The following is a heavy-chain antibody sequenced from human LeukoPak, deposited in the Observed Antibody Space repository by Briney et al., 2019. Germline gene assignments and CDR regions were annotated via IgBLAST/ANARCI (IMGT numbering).Heavy chain of an antibody. CDR2: IYSGGST. V-gene: IGHV3-53*01. J-gene: IGHJ1*01. D-gene: IGHD5-18*01. CDR1: GGSISSTTYY. CDR3: ASVRAMVKSEYFQH. Sequence: ETLSLTCTVSGGSISSTTYYWGWIRQPPGKGLEWVSVIYSGGSTYYADSMKGRFTISRDNSKNTLYLQMNSLRAEDTAVYYCASVRAMVKSEYFQHWGQGTLVTVSS.